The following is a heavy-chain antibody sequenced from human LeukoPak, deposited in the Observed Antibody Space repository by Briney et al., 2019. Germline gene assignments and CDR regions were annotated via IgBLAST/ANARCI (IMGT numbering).Heavy chain of an antibody. V-gene: IGHV4-30-2*01. J-gene: IGHJ4*02. CDR1: GGSISSGGYY. D-gene: IGHD3-3*01. Sequence: SETLSLTCTVSGGSISSGGYYWSCIRQPPGKGLEWIGYIYHSGSTYSNPSLKSRVTISVDRSKNQFSLKLSSVTAADTAVYYCARDTVTIFRYFDYWGQGTLVTVSS. CDR3: ARDTVTIFRYFDY. CDR2: IYHSGST.